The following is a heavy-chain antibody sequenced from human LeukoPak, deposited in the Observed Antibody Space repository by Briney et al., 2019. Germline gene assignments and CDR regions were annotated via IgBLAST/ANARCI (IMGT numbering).Heavy chain of an antibody. CDR2: IIGSGGST. CDR1: GFTFSSYA. Sequence: PGGSLRLSCAASGFTFSSYAMSWVRQAPGKGLEWVSAIIGSGGSTSYADSVKGRFTISRDNSKNTLYLQMNSLRAEDTAVYYCAKALSGDYEHWFDPWGQGTLVTVSS. V-gene: IGHV3-23*01. D-gene: IGHD4-17*01. J-gene: IGHJ5*02. CDR3: AKALSGDYEHWFDP.